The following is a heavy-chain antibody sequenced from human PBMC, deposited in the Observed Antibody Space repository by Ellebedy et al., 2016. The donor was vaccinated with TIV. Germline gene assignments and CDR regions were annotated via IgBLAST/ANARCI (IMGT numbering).Heavy chain of an antibody. V-gene: IGHV2-26*01. Sequence: SGPTLVNPTETLTLTCTVSGFSLSNARMGVSWIRQPPGKALEWLAHIFSNDEKSYSTSLKSRLTISKDTSKSQVVLTMTNMDPVDTATYYCARIQGYSGYDGSYFDYWGQGTLVTVSS. J-gene: IGHJ4*02. CDR2: IFSNDEK. D-gene: IGHD5-12*01. CDR1: GFSLSNARMG. CDR3: ARIQGYSGYDGSYFDY.